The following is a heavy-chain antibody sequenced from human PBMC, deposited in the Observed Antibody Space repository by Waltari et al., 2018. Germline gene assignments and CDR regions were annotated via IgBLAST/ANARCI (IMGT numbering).Heavy chain of an antibody. Sequence: EVQLLESGGGLVQPGGSLRLSCAASGFTFSNVAMSWVRQIPGKGLEWVSSITQDGGGTYYADSVKGRFTISRDNSKNSLYLQMNSLRAEDTALYYCAKAGSAGTREVDSWGQGTLVTVSS. J-gene: IGHJ4*02. D-gene: IGHD6-19*01. CDR3: AKAGSAGTREVDS. CDR2: ITQDGGGT. CDR1: GFTFSNVA. V-gene: IGHV3-23*01.